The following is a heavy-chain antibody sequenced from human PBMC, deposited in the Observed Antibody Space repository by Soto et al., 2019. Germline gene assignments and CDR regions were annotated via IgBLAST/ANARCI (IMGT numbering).Heavy chain of an antibody. D-gene: IGHD2-21*02. Sequence: QVQLQESGPGLVKPSQTLSLTCTVSGGSISSGGYYWSWIRQHPGKGLEWIGYIYYSGSTYYNPSLKSRVTISVDTSKSQCSLQLSSVTAADTAVYYCAREKLKGVTAISDAFDIWGQGTMVTVSS. CDR2: IYYSGST. J-gene: IGHJ3*02. CDR1: GGSISSGGYY. V-gene: IGHV4-31*03. CDR3: AREKLKGVTAISDAFDI.